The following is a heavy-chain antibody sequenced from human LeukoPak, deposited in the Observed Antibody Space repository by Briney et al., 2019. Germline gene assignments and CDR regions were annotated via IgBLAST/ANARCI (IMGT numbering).Heavy chain of an antibody. Sequence: GGSLRLSCAASGFTFSSYAMSWVRQAPGKGPEWVSAISGSGGSTYYADSVKGRFTISRDNSKNTLYLQMNSLRAEDTAVYYCARVNDFGDYFDYWGQGTLVTVSS. CDR3: ARVNDFGDYFDY. D-gene: IGHD3-3*01. J-gene: IGHJ4*02. CDR2: ISGSGGST. CDR1: GFTFSSYA. V-gene: IGHV3-23*01.